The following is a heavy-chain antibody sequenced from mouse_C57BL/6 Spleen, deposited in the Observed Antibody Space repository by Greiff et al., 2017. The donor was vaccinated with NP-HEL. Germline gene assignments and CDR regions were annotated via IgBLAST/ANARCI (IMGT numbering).Heavy chain of an antibody. CDR2: ISNGGGST. D-gene: IGHD1-1*01. V-gene: IGHV5-12*01. J-gene: IGHJ4*01. Sequence: KLVESGGGLVQPGGSLKLSCAASGFTFSDYYMYWVRQTPEKRLEWVAYISNGGGSTYYPDTVKGRFTISRDNAKNTLYLQMSRLKSEDTAMYYCARHKSVYGSSDYAMDYWGQGTSVTVSS. CDR3: ARHKSVYGSSDYAMDY. CDR1: GFTFSDYY.